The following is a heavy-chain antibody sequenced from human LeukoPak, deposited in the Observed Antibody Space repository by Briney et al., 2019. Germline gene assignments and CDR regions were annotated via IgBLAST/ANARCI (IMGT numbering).Heavy chain of an antibody. J-gene: IGHJ4*02. CDR3: ARALLWFGEPSHIDY. Sequence: GASVKVSFKASGYTFTTYGISWVRQAPGQGLEWMGWITTYSGNTYYAQKLQGRVTMTTDTSTSTAYMELRSLRSDDTAVYYCARALLWFGEPSHIDYWGQGTLVTASS. D-gene: IGHD3-10*01. CDR1: GYTFTTYG. CDR2: ITTYSGNT. V-gene: IGHV1-18*01.